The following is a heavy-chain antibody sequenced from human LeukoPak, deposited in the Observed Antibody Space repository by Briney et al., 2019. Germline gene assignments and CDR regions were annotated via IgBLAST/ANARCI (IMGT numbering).Heavy chain of an antibody. J-gene: IGHJ4*02. CDR2: INHSGST. Sequence: SETLSLTCAVYGGSFSGYYWSWIRQPPGKGLEWIGEINHSGSTNYTPSLKRRATISVDTSKNQFSLKLSSVTAADTAVYYCARGSSTVVTHFDYWGQGTLVTVSS. CDR3: ARGSSTVVTHFDY. D-gene: IGHD4-23*01. CDR1: GGSFSGYY. V-gene: IGHV4-34*01.